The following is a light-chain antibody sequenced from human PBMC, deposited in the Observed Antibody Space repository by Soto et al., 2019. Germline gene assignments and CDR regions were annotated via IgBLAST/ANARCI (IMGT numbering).Light chain of an antibody. CDR3: SSYTSSSTLVV. CDR2: DVS. J-gene: IGLJ2*01. V-gene: IGLV2-14*01. Sequence: QSVLTQPASVSGSPGQSVTISCTGTSSDVGGYNYVSWYQQHPGKAPKLMIYDVSNRPSGVSNRFSGSKYGNTASLTISGLQAEDEADYYCSSYTSSSTLVVFGGWTKLTVL. CDR1: SSDVGGYNY.